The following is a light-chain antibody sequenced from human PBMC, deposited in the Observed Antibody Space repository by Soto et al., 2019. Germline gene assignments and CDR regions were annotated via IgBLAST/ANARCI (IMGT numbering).Light chain of an antibody. V-gene: IGLV2-14*01. J-gene: IGLJ1*01. CDR3: SSHTSSSTSYV. CDR2: DVS. CDR1: SSDVGGYNY. Sequence: QSAPTQPASVSGSPGQSITISCTGTSSDVGGYNYVSWYQQHPGKAPKLMIYDVSNRPSGVSNRFSGSKSGNTASLTISGLQAEDEADYYCSSHTSSSTSYVFGTGTKLTVL.